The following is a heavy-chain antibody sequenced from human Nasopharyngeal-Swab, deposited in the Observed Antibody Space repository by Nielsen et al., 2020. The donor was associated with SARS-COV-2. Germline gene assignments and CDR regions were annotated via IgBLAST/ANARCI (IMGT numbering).Heavy chain of an antibody. CDR3: AEQWLVYY. CDR2: ISGSGGST. CDR1: GFIFSDYY. Sequence: GESLKISCAASGFIFSDYYMSWIRQAPGKGLEWVSAISGSGGSTYYADSVKGRFTISRDNSKNTLYLQMNSLRAEDTAVYYCAEQWLVYYWGQGTLVTVSS. V-gene: IGHV3-23*01. J-gene: IGHJ4*02. D-gene: IGHD6-19*01.